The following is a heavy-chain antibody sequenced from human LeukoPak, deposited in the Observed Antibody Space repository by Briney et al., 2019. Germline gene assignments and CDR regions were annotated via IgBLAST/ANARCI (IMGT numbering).Heavy chain of an antibody. J-gene: IGHJ4*02. Sequence: PGGSLRLSCAASGFTFSSYSMNWVRQAPGKGLEWVSYISSSSSTIYYADSVKGRFTISRDNAKNSLYLQMNSLRAEDTAVYYCARCFPGIAAAGTRLRARYIDYWGQGTLVTVSS. D-gene: IGHD6-13*01. V-gene: IGHV3-48*01. CDR1: GFTFSSYS. CDR3: ARCFPGIAAAGTRLRARYIDY. CDR2: ISSSSSTI.